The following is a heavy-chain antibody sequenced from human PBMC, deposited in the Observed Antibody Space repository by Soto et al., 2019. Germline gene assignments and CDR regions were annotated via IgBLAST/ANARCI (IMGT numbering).Heavy chain of an antibody. J-gene: IGHJ4*02. Sequence: GGSLRLSCVASGFTFRTYAMNWVRQAPGKGLEWVSYISSQSTLIYYADSVKGRFTISRDNAKDSLYLQMNSLRDEDTAVYYCVRDGLGYCRRTSCLDFWGQGSLVTVSS. CDR3: VRDGLGYCRRTSCLDF. CDR1: GFTFRTYA. D-gene: IGHD2-2*01. CDR2: ISSQSTLI. V-gene: IGHV3-48*02.